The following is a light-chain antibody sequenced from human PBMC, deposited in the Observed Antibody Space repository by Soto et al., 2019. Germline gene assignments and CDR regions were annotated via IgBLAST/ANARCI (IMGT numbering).Light chain of an antibody. CDR1: QSVSSNY. Sequence: EIVLTQSPGTLSLSPRERATLSCRASQSVSSNYLAWYQHRPGQAPRLLIYGVSNRAPGIPDRFSGSGSGTHFTLTVSTLEPEDFAVYYCQQYAASPRTFGQGTQVEVK. CDR2: GVS. V-gene: IGKV3-20*01. CDR3: QQYAASPRT. J-gene: IGKJ1*01.